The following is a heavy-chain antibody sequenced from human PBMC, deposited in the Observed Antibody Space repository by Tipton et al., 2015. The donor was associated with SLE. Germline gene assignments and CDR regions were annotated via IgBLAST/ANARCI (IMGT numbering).Heavy chain of an antibody. J-gene: IGHJ4*02. Sequence: TLSLTCTVSGGSISSGGYYWSWIRQYPGKGLEWIGYIYYSGGTYYNPSLKSRVTISVDTSNNQFSLRLSSVTAADTAVYYCARDRNGGAGFDYWGQGTLVTVSS. D-gene: IGHD2-8*01. CDR1: GGSISSGGYY. CDR2: IYYSGGT. V-gene: IGHV4-31*03. CDR3: ARDRNGGAGFDY.